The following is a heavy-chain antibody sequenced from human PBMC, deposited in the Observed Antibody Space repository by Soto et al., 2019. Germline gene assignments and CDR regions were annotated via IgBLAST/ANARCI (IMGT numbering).Heavy chain of an antibody. CDR2: IYPGDSDT. CDR1: GDSFTSYW. CDR3: ARTAAAGKYYNGMDV. Sequence: GASLKISCKGSGDSFTSYWIGWVRQMPGKGLECMGIIYPGDSDTRYSPSFQGQVTISADKSISTAYLQWSSLKASDTAMYYCARTAAAGKYYNGMDVWGQGTTVIVSS. V-gene: IGHV5-51*01. J-gene: IGHJ6*02. D-gene: IGHD6-13*01.